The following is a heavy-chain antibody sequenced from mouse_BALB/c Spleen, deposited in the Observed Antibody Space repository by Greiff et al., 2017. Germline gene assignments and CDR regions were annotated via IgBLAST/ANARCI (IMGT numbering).Heavy chain of an antibody. CDR1: GYTFSSYW. V-gene: IGHV1-9*01. CDR3: ARSYGNYVGFAY. Sequence: QVQLQQSGAELMKPGASVKISCKATGYTFSSYWIEWVKQRPGHGLEWIGEILPGSGSTNYNEKFKGKATFTADTSSNTAYMQLSSLTSEDSAVYYCARSYGNYVGFAYWGQGTLVTVSA. CDR2: ILPGSGST. D-gene: IGHD2-10*02. J-gene: IGHJ3*01.